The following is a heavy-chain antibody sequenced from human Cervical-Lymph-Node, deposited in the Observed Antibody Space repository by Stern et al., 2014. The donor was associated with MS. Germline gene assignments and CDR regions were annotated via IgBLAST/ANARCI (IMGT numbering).Heavy chain of an antibody. J-gene: IGHJ6*02. V-gene: IGHV1-69*01. D-gene: IGHD2/OR15-2a*01. CDR1: GGTFSSYA. CDR3: ARDQAKLVSDGMDV. Sequence: VQLLQSGAEVKRPGSSVKVSCKASGGTFSSYAISWVRHAPGQGLEWMGGFIPVFGTRNYAQKFQDRVTISADESTSTAYMELSSLRSDDTAIYYCARDQAKLVSDGMDVWGQGTTVTVSS. CDR2: FIPVFGTR.